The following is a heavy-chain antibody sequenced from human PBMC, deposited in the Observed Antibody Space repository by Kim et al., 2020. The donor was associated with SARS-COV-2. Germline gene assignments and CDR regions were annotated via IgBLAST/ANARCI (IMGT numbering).Heavy chain of an antibody. V-gene: IGHV4-31*03. CDR1: GGSISSGGYY. J-gene: IGHJ4*02. D-gene: IGHD6-13*01. CDR3: ARGIAAAGNAPPFDY. CDR2: IYYSGST. Sequence: SETLSLTCTVSGGSISSGGYYWSWIRQHPGKGLEWIGYIYYSGSTYYNPSLKSRVTISVDTSKNQFSLKLSSVTAADTAVYYCARGIAAAGNAPPFDYWGQGTLVTVSS.